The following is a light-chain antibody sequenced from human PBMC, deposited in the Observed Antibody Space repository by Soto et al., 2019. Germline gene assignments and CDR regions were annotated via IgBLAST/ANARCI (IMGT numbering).Light chain of an antibody. CDR1: QSIGNY. CDR2: GAS. V-gene: IGKV1-39*01. CDR3: QQLNSYPRT. Sequence: DIQMTQSPSSLSASVGDRATITCRASQSIGNYLNWYQQQPGRAPKLLIYGASTLQSGVPARFSGSGSGTDFTLTISSLQPEDFATYYCQQLNSYPRTFGQGTKVDIK. J-gene: IGKJ1*01.